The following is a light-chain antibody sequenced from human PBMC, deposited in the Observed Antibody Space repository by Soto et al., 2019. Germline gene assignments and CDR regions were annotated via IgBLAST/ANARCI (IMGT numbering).Light chain of an antibody. V-gene: IGKV3-15*01. CDR3: QQYNNWPPWT. Sequence: IVMTQSPATLSVSPGERATLSCRSSQSVSSNLAWYQQKPGQSPRLLIYGTSTRATSIPDRFSGSGSGTEFTLTINSLQSEDSADYYCQQYNNWPPWTFGQGTKVDIK. CDR2: GTS. J-gene: IGKJ1*01. CDR1: QSVSSN.